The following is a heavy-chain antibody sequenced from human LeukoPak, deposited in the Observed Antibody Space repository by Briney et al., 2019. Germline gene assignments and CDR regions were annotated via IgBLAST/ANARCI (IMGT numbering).Heavy chain of an antibody. Sequence: GGSLRLSCAASGFTFSSYWMSWVRQAPGEGLEWVASIKQDGTEKYYMDSVKGRFSISRDNSKNTLYLQMNSLRAEDTAVYYCAREAVTGYGSGSWVSYYYYGLDVWGQGTTVTVSS. CDR3: AREAVTGYGSGSWVSYYYYGLDV. J-gene: IGHJ6*02. CDR1: GFTFSSYW. V-gene: IGHV3-7*05. D-gene: IGHD3-10*01. CDR2: IKQDGTEK.